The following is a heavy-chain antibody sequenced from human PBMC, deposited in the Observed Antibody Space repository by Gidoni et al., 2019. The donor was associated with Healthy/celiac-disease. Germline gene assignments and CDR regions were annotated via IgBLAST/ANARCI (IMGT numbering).Heavy chain of an antibody. CDR2: IIPIFGTA. D-gene: IGHD3-22*01. V-gene: IGHV1-69*19. Sequence: QVQLVQSAAEVKKPGSSVKVSCKASGGTFSSYAISWVRQAPGQGRAWMGGIIPIFGTANYAQKFQGRVTITADESTSTAYMVLSSLRSEDTAVYYCARIKPNYYDSSGYRRYFDYWGQGTLVTVSS. J-gene: IGHJ4*02. CDR3: ARIKPNYYDSSGYRRYFDY. CDR1: GGTFSSYA.